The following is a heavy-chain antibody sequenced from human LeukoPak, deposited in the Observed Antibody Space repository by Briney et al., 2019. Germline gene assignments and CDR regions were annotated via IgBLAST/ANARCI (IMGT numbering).Heavy chain of an antibody. J-gene: IGHJ5*02. CDR1: GGSISSSSYY. D-gene: IGHD3-10*01. Sequence: SETLSLTCTVCGGSISSSSYYWGWIRQPPGKGLEWIGSIYYSGSPYYNPSLKSRVTISVDTSKKQFSLKLSSVTAADTAVYYCARHVGFITMVRGVINNNWFDPWGQGTLVTVSS. CDR2: IYYSGSP. V-gene: IGHV4-39*01. CDR3: ARHVGFITMVRGVINNNWFDP.